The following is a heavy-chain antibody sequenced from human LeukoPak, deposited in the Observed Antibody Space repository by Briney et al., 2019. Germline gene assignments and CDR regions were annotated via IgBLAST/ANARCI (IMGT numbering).Heavy chain of an antibody. V-gene: IGHV3-23*01. Sequence: GGSLRLSCGASGFTFSKYAMSWVRQAPGKGLEWVSGGSGSGGVTYYADSVKGRFTISRDNSKNTLHLQMNSLRAEDTAVYYCATFLAVIAARDSLYFQHWGQGTLVSVSS. D-gene: IGHD6-6*01. CDR3: ATFLAVIAARDSLYFQH. CDR2: GSGSGGVT. J-gene: IGHJ1*01. CDR1: GFTFSKYA.